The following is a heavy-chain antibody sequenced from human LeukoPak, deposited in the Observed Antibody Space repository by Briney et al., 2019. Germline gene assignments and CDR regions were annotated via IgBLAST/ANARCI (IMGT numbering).Heavy chain of an antibody. CDR1: GFILVSYG. Sequence: PGGSLRLSCAASGFILVSYGMHWVGQAPGRGRGGGAFIRYDGSNKYYTDSVKGRFTISRDNSKNTLYLQMNSLRAEDTAMYYCARDLSAPWELQDWGQGTLVTVSS. CDR3: ARDLSAPWELQD. D-gene: IGHD1-26*01. V-gene: IGHV3-30*02. CDR2: IRYDGSNK. J-gene: IGHJ4*02.